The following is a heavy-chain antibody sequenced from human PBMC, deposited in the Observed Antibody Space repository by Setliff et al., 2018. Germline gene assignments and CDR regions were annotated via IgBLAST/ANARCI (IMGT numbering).Heavy chain of an antibody. J-gene: IGHJ4*02. CDR1: GFSLTTNGVG. D-gene: IGHD6-19*01. Sequence: SGPTLVNPTQALALTCSFSGFSLTTNGVGVGWIRQSPGKAPEWLAFIYWDDDKRYNPSLKNRLTVAKDTSNNQVVLTMSNMDPMDTATYYCAYREVGYGSGWNQGVLLYWGQGILVTVSP. CDR3: AYREVGYGSGWNQGVLLY. V-gene: IGHV2-5*02. CDR2: IYWDDDK.